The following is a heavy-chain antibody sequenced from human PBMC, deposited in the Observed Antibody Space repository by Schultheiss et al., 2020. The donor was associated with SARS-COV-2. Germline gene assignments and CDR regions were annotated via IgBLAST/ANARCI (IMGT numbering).Heavy chain of an antibody. CDR2: ISGSGGST. J-gene: IGHJ5*02. D-gene: IGHD6-13*01. Sequence: GGSLRLSCAASGFTFSSYAMSWVRQAPGKGLEWVSAISGSGGSTYYADSVKGRFTISRDNAKNTLYLQMNRLRAEDTAVYYCARGIASAGRSWFDPWGQGTLVTVSS. CDR3: ARGIASAGRSWFDP. V-gene: IGHV3-23*01. CDR1: GFTFSSYA.